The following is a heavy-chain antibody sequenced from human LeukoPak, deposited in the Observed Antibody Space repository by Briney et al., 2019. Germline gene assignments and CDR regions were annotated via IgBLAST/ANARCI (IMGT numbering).Heavy chain of an antibody. D-gene: IGHD4-11*01. CDR2: IYTSGST. CDR3: ARATVIRVDY. CDR1: GGSSSSGSYY. V-gene: IGHV4-61*02. J-gene: IGHJ4*02. Sequence: SETLSLTCTVSGGSSSSGSYYWSWIRQPAGKGLEWIGRIYTSGSTNYNPSLKSRVTISVDTSKNQFSLKLSSVTAADTAVYYCARATVIRVDYWGQGTLVTVSS.